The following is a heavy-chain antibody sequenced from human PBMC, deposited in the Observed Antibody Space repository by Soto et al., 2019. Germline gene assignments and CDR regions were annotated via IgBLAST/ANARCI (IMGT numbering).Heavy chain of an antibody. CDR3: AKDRDGAAAGPTKFYGMDV. CDR1: GFTFSSYA. Sequence: GGSLRLSCAASGFTFSSYAMSWFRQAPGKGLEWVPVISGSGDSTYYADSVRGRFTISRDNSKNTLYLQMNSLRAEDTAVYYCAKDRDGAAAGPTKFYGMDVWGQGTTVTVSS. D-gene: IGHD6-13*01. V-gene: IGHV3-23*01. J-gene: IGHJ6*02. CDR2: ISGSGDST.